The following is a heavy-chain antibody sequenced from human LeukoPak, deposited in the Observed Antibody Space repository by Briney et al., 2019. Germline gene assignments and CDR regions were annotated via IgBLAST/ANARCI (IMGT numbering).Heavy chain of an antibody. J-gene: IGHJ4*02. CDR2: ISSSSSYI. CDR3: AKLVGGSGSLDY. D-gene: IGHD1-26*01. V-gene: IGHV3-21*01. Sequence: GGSLRLSCAASGFTFSSYSMNWVRQAPGKGLEWVSSISSSSSYIYYADSVKGRFTISRDNAKNSLYLQMNSLRAEDTAVYYCAKLVGGSGSLDYWGQGTLVTVSS. CDR1: GFTFSSYS.